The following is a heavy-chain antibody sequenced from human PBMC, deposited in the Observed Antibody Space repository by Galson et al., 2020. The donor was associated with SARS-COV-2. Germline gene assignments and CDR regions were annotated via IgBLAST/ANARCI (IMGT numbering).Heavy chain of an antibody. Sequence: SETLSLTCPVSATSISSGSYSWNWLRHPPGKGLEWIRYIPHTGGTYYNPSLKSRVTISGDRSKNQFSLRLSSVTAADTAVYYCARLHYGEYAPEAFDIWGPGTRVTVAS. CDR2: IPHTGGT. CDR1: ATSISSGSYS. D-gene: IGHD4-17*01. CDR3: ARLHYGEYAPEAFDI. V-gene: IGHV4-30-2*01. J-gene: IGHJ3*02.